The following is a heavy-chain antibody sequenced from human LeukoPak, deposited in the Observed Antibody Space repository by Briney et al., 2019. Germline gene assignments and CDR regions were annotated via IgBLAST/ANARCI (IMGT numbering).Heavy chain of an antibody. Sequence: GGSLRLSCAASGFTFSSYGMHWVRQAPGKGLEWVAFIRYDGSNKYYADSVKGRFTISRDNSKNTLYLQMNSLRAEDTAVYYCASIRGFDFDYWGQGTLVTVSS. CDR1: GFTFSSYG. V-gene: IGHV3-30*02. D-gene: IGHD1-14*01. J-gene: IGHJ4*02. CDR3: ASIRGFDFDY. CDR2: IRYDGSNK.